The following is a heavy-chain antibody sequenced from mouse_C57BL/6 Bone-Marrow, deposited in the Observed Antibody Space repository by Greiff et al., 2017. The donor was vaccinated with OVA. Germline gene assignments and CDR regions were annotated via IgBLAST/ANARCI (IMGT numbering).Heavy chain of an antibody. D-gene: IGHD1-1*01. CDR3: ARYENYYGSFDY. V-gene: IGHV1-55*01. J-gene: IGHJ2*01. CDR2: IYPGSGST. Sequence: QVQLQQSGAELVKPGASVKMSCKASGYTFTSYWITWVKQRPGQGLEWIGDIYPGSGSTNYNEKFKSKATLTVDTSSSTAYMQRSSLTSEDSAVYYCARYENYYGSFDYWGQGTTLTVSS. CDR1: GYTFTSYW.